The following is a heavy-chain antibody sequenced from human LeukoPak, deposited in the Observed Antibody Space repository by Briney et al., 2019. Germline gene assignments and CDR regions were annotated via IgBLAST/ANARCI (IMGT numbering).Heavy chain of an antibody. CDR1: GFTFSNNW. Sequence: GGSLRLSCAASGFTFSNNWMNWVRQAPGKGLEWVANTKQDGSKKCYVDSVKGRFTISRDNAKNSLYLQMNSLRVEDTAVYYCARGFNPDYWGQGTLVTVSS. CDR2: TKQDGSKK. CDR3: ARGFNPDY. V-gene: IGHV3-7*04. J-gene: IGHJ4*02.